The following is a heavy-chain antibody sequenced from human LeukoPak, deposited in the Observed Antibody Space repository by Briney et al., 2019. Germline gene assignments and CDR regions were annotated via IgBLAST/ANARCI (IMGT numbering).Heavy chain of an antibody. CDR2: ISSSGSYI. V-gene: IGHV3-21*01. D-gene: IGHD3-10*01. CDR3: ARVGFREYYFDY. CDR1: GFSFSTYS. Sequence: GVSLRLSCAASGFSFSTYSMNWVRQAPGKGLEWVSSISSSGSYIYYADSVKGRFTISRDNANNSLYLQMNSLRAEDTAVYYCARVGFREYYFDYWGQGTLVTVSS. J-gene: IGHJ4*02.